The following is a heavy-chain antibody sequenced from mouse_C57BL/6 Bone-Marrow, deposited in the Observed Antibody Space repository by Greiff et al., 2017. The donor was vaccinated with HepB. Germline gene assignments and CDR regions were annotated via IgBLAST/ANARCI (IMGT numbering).Heavy chain of an antibody. V-gene: IGHV1-81*01. CDR3: AKDSSGY. D-gene: IGHD3-2*02. Sequence: VQGVESGAELARPGASVKLSCKASGYTFTSYGISWVKQRTGQGLEWIGEIYPRSGNTYYNEKFKGKATLTADKSSSTAYMELRSLTSEDSAVYFCAKDSSGYWGQGTTLTVSS. CDR1: GYTFTSYG. CDR2: IYPRSGNT. J-gene: IGHJ2*01.